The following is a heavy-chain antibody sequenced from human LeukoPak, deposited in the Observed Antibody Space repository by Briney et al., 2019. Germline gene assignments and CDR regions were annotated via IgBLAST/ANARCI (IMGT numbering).Heavy chain of an antibody. V-gene: IGHV3-11*04. J-gene: IGHJ4*02. D-gene: IGHD3-22*01. CDR2: ISSSGSTI. Sequence: GGSLRLSCAASGFTFSDYYMSWIRQAPGKGLEWVSYISSSGSTIYYADSVKGRFTISRDNAKNSLYLQMNSLRAEDTAVYYCARVLSPAPFYDSSGYYHFDYWGQGTLVTVSS. CDR3: ARVLSPAPFYDSSGYYHFDY. CDR1: GFTFSDYY.